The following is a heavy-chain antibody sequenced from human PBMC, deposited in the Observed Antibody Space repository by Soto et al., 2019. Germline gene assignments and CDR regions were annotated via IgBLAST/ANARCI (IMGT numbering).Heavy chain of an antibody. CDR2: ISGSGGST. Sequence: PGGSLRLSCAASGFTFSSYAMSWVRQAPGKGLEWVSAISGSGGSTYYADSVKGRFTISRDNSKNTLYLQMNSLRAEDTAVYYCAKCRGYSYGYPMDVWGQGTTVTVSS. CDR1: GFTFSSYA. V-gene: IGHV3-23*01. D-gene: IGHD5-18*01. CDR3: AKCRGYSYGYPMDV. J-gene: IGHJ6*02.